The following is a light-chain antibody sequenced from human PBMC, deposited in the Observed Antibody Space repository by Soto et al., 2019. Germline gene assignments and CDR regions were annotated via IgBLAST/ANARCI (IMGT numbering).Light chain of an antibody. V-gene: IGLV2-11*01. CDR2: DVS. CDR3: CSYAGSYTAL. Sequence: QSVLTQPRSVSGSPGQSVTISCTGTSSDVGGYNYVSWYQQHPGKAPKLMIYDVSKRPSGVPDRFSGSKSGNTASLTISGLQAEDEADYYCCSYAGSYTALFGGGTKPTVL. J-gene: IGLJ2*01. CDR1: SSDVGGYNY.